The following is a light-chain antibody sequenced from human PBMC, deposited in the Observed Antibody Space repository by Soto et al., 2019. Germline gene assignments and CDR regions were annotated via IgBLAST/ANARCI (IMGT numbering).Light chain of an antibody. V-gene: IGKV1-5*01. CDR2: DAS. CDR3: QEYNSYPWT. CDR1: QSGSSR. J-gene: IGKJ1*01. Sequence: DIQMTQSPSTLSASVGDRVTMTCRASQSGSSRLAWYQLKPGKAPKLLIYDASSLESGVPSRFSGSGSGTEFTLTISSLQPDDFATYYCQEYNSYPWTFGQGTKVEIK.